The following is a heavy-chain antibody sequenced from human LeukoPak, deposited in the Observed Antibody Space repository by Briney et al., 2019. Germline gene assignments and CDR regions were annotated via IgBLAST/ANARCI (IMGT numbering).Heavy chain of an antibody. V-gene: IGHV3-48*03. D-gene: IGHD3-3*01. CDR2: ISSSGSTI. CDR3: ARDLERFRFGLNPRNAFDI. Sequence: GGSLRLSWAASGXTFSSYEMNWVRQAPGKGLEWVSYISSSGSTIYYADSVKGRFTISRDNAKNSLYLQMNSLRAEDTAVYYCARDLERFRFGLNPRNAFDIWGQGTMVTVSS. J-gene: IGHJ3*02. CDR1: GXTFSSYE.